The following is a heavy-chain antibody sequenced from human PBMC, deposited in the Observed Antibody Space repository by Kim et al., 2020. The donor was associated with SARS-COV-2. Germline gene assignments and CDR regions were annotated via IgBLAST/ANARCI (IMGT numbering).Heavy chain of an antibody. J-gene: IGHJ4*02. CDR1: GYTFTSYG. Sequence: ASVKVSCKASGYTFTSYGISWVRQAPGQGLEWMGWISAYNGNTNYAQKLQGRVTMTTDTSTSTAYMELRSLRSDDTAVYYCARGADPVYYDSSGWGYWGQGNLVTVSS. D-gene: IGHD3-22*01. V-gene: IGHV1-18*01. CDR2: ISAYNGNT. CDR3: ARGADPVYYDSSGWGY.